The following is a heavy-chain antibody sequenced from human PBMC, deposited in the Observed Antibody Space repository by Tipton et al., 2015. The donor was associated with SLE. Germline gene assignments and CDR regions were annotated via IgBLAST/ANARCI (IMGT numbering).Heavy chain of an antibody. V-gene: IGHV3-30*18. Sequence: RSLRLSCAASGFTFSSYGMHWVRQAPGKGLEWVAVISYDGSNKYYADSVKGRFTISRDNSKNTLYLQMNSLRAEDTAVYYCAKGVESGQQLGQDAFDIWGQGTMVTVSS. J-gene: IGHJ3*02. CDR2: ISYDGSNK. CDR3: AKGVESGQQLGQDAFDI. D-gene: IGHD6-13*01. CDR1: GFTFSSYG.